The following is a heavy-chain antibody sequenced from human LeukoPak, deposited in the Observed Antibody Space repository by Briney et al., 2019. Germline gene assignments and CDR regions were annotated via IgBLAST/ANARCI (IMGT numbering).Heavy chain of an antibody. D-gene: IGHD6-25*01. J-gene: IGHJ4*02. V-gene: IGHV3-74*01. CDR3: ARLGSQGGVAALDY. CDR2: INSDGSST. CDR1: GFTFSSYW. Sequence: GGSLRLSCAASGFTFSSYWMHWVRQAPGKGLVWVSRINSDGSSTSYADSVKGRFTISRDNAKNTLYLQMNSLRAEDTAVYYCARLGSQGGVAALDYWGQGTLVTVSS.